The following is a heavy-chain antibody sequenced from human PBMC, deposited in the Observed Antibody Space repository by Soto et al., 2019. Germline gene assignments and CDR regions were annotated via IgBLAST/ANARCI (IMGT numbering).Heavy chain of an antibody. CDR2: IYWDDDK. J-gene: IGHJ4*02. CDR3: AHMANYDGDYTLDY. CDR1: GFSLSTSGEG. Sequence: QITLKESGPTLVKPTQTLTLTCTVSGFSLSTSGEGVHWIRQPPGKALEWLALIYWDDDKRYSPSLKSRLTITKDTSKNQVVLTMTNIDPVDTATYYCAHMANYDGDYTLDYWGQGTLVTVSS. V-gene: IGHV2-5*02. D-gene: IGHD4-17*01.